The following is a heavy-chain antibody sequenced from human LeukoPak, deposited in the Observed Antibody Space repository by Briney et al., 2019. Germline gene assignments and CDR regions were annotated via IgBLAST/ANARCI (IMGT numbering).Heavy chain of an antibody. CDR1: GGSISSYY. V-gene: IGHV4-59*01. D-gene: IGHD3-3*01. Sequence: PSETLSLTCTVSGGSISSYYWSWIRQPPGKGLEWIGYIYYSGSTNYNPSLKSRVTISVDTSKNQFSLKLSSVTAADTAVYYCARVARVEVLRFLEWPYFDYWGQGTLVTVSS. CDR3: ARVARVEVLRFLEWPYFDY. J-gene: IGHJ4*02. CDR2: IYYSGST.